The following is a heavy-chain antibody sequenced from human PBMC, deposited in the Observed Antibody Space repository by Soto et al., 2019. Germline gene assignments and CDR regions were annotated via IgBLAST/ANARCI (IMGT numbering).Heavy chain of an antibody. CDR1: GYTFTSYG. CDR2: ISAYNGNT. D-gene: IGHD3-10*01. J-gene: IGHJ5*02. V-gene: IGHV1-18*01. Sequence: ASVKVSCKASGYTFTSYGMRWVRQAPGQRLEWMGWISAYNGNTKYSQKLQGRVTMTTDTSTSTAYMELRSLRSDDTAVYYCARDYYYGSGSQTPREQNIENWFDPWGQGTLVTVSS. CDR3: ARDYYYGSGSQTPREQNIENWFDP.